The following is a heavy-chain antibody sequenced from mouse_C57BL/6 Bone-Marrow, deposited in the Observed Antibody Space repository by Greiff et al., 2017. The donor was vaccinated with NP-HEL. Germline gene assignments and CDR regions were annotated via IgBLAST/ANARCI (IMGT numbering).Heavy chain of an antibody. Sequence: QVQLQQQSGAELVMPGASVKLSCKASGYTFTSYWMHWVKQRPGQGLEWIGEIDPTDSYTNYNQKFKGKSTLTVDKSSSTAYMQLSSLTSEDSAVYYCARSGLYYYGSRDAMDYWGQGTSVTVSS. CDR3: ARSGLYYYGSRDAMDY. V-gene: IGHV1-69*01. CDR2: IDPTDSYT. CDR1: GYTFTSYW. J-gene: IGHJ4*01. D-gene: IGHD1-1*01.